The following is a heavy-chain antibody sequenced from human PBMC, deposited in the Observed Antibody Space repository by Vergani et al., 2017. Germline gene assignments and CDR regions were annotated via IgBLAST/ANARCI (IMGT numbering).Heavy chain of an antibody. D-gene: IGHD3-22*01. Sequence: QVQLVQSGAEVKKPGSSVKVSCKASGGTFSSYTISWVRQAPGQGLEWMGRIIPILGIANYAQKCQGSVTLTADKSTSTAYMELSSLRSEDTAVYYCAISNYYDSSGYWAFDYWGQGTLVTVSS. CDR2: IIPILGIA. CDR1: GGTFSSYT. J-gene: IGHJ4*02. CDR3: AISNYYDSSGYWAFDY. V-gene: IGHV1-69*02.